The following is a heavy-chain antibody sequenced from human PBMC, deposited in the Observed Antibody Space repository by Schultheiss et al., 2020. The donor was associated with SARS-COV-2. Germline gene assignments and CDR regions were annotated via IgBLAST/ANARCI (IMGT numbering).Heavy chain of an antibody. D-gene: IGHD2-15*01. CDR1: GGSISSYY. CDR3: ARGVRGRTWFDP. J-gene: IGHJ5*02. CDR2: IHYSGST. V-gene: IGHV4-59*12. Sequence: SETLSLTCTVSGGSISSYYWSWIRQPPGKGLEWIGYIHYSGSTNYNPSLKSRVTISVDTSKNQFSLKLSSVTAADTAVYYCARGVRGRTWFDPWGQGTLVTVSS.